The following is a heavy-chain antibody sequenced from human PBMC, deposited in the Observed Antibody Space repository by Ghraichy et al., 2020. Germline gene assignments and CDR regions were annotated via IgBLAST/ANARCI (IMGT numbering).Heavy chain of an antibody. CDR2: ISGSGGST. CDR3: AGFDILTTRG. D-gene: IGHD3-9*01. Sequence: GGSLRLSCAASGFTFSSYAMSWVRQAPGKRLEWVSAISGSGGSTYYADSVKGRFTISRDNSKNTLYLQMNSLRAEDTAVYYCAGFDILTTRGWGQGTLVTVSS. V-gene: IGHV3-23*01. CDR1: GFTFSSYA. J-gene: IGHJ4*02.